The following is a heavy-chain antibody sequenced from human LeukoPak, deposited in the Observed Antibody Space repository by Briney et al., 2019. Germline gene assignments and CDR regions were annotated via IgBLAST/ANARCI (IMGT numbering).Heavy chain of an antibody. D-gene: IGHD2-15*01. CDR1: GFAFSDYA. CDR3: AKGDRGGTFFANGMDV. V-gene: IGHV3-23*01. CDR2: INSGDLDS. Sequence: GGSLRLSCAASGFAFSDYAMAWVRQAPGKGLEWVSSINSGDLDSRYAASVKGRFAISRDISKNTLFLQMNSLRAEDTAVYYCAKGDRGGTFFANGMDVGGQGTTGTVS. J-gene: IGHJ6*02.